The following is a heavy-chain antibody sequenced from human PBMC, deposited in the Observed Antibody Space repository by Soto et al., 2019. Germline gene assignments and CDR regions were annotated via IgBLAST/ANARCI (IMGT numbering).Heavy chain of an antibody. CDR1: GSPFSDYA. V-gene: IGHV3-23*01. CDR3: AKMPLHQFHDILTGYSAPGSYFDY. J-gene: IGHJ4*02. CDR2: ISGSGGST. D-gene: IGHD3-9*01. Sequence: GGSLRLSCVDSGSPFSDYAMSWVRQAPGKGLEWVSAISGSGGSTYYADSVKGRFTISRDNSKNTLYLQMNSLRAEDTAVYYCAKMPLHQFHDILTGYSAPGSYFDYGGQGTLVTVSS.